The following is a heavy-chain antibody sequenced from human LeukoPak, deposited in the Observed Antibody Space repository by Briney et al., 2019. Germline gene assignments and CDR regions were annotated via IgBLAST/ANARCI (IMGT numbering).Heavy chain of an antibody. V-gene: IGHV1-18*01. CDR3: ARHYYGSGTYYHFDS. J-gene: IGHJ4*02. CDR2: ISPYNGNT. Sequence: ASVKVSFKTSGYTFASYGVSWVRQAPGQGLEWMAWISPYNGNTNYAQKLQGRVTLTTDTSTSTAYMELRSLRSDDTAVYYCARHYYGSGTYYHFDSWGQGTLVTVSS. CDR1: GYTFASYG. D-gene: IGHD3-10*01.